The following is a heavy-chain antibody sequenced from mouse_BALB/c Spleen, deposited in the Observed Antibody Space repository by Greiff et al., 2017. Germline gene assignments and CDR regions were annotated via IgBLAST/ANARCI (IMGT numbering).Heavy chain of an antibody. D-gene: IGHD1-1*01. CDR3: ASYYSEFAY. CDR1: GYSITSDYA. Sequence: EVQLQESGPGLVKPSQSLSLTCTVTGYSITSDYAWNWIRQFPGNKLEWMGYISYSGSTSYNPSLKSRISITRDTSKNQFFLQLNSVTTEDTATYYCASYYSEFAYWGQGTLVTVSA. J-gene: IGHJ3*01. CDR2: ISYSGST. V-gene: IGHV3-2*02.